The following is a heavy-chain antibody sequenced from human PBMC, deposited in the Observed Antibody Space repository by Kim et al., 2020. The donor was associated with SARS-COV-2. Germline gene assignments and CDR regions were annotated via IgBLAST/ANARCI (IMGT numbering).Heavy chain of an antibody. J-gene: IGHJ6*02. D-gene: IGHD3-16*01. V-gene: IGHV3-23*01. CDR3: RGGATYYYDMDV. Sequence: YYADSVKGRFTISRDNSKNTLYLQLSSRRAEDTAVYYCRGGATYYYDMDVWGQGTTVTVSS.